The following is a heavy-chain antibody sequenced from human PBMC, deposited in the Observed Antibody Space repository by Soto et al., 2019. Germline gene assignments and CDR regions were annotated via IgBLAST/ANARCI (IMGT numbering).Heavy chain of an antibody. CDR2: IDGVGAGT. CDR1: GFTFTNYW. J-gene: IGHJ4*02. CDR3: TPVFEY. Sequence: EVQRVQSGGGSVQPGGSLRLSCAAAGFTFTNYWMHWVRQVPGTGLVCVSRIDGVGAGTSYSDSVRGRFTISSDNAENMFYLQMNSLIVEEPAVYYCTPVFEYWGQGTLVPVSS. V-gene: IGHV3-74*01.